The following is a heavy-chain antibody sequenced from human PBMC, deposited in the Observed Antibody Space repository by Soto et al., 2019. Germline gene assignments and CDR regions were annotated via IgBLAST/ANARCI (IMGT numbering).Heavy chain of an antibody. CDR1: GFTFSSYS. J-gene: IGHJ5*02. CDR2: ISSSSYI. CDR3: ARTNPYNWFDP. V-gene: IGHV3-21*01. Sequence: GGSLRLSCAASGFTFSSYSMNWVRQAPGKGLEWVSSISSSSYIYYADSVKGRFTISRDNAKNSLCLQMNSLRAEDTAVYYCARTNPYNWFDPWGQGTLVTVSS.